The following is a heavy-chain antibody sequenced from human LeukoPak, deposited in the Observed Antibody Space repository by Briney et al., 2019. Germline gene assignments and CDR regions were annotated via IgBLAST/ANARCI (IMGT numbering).Heavy chain of an antibody. Sequence: PGGSLRLSCAASGFTFSNAWMSWVRQAPGKGLEWVGRIKSKTDGGTTDYAAPVKGRFTISRDDSKNTLYLQMNSLKTEDTAVYYCTTTINCGGDCSQLYYFDYWGQGTLVTVSS. CDR1: GFTFSNAW. D-gene: IGHD2-21*02. CDR3: TTTINCGGDCSQLYYFDY. CDR2: IKSKTDGGTT. J-gene: IGHJ4*02. V-gene: IGHV3-15*01.